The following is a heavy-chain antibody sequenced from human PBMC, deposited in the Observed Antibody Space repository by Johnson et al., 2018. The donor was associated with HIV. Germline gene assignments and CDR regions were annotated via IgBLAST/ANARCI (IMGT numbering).Heavy chain of an antibody. V-gene: IGHV3-30*01. CDR1: GFTFSSYA. J-gene: IGHJ3*02. D-gene: IGHD6-6*01. CDR2: ISYDGSNK. Sequence: VQLVESGGGLVHPGGSLRLSCAASGFTFSSYAMHWVRQAPGKGLEWVAVISYDGSNKYYADSVKGRFTISRDNSKNTLYLQMNSLRAEDTAVYYCARSLPYSSSVGFDIWGQGTMVTVSS. CDR3: ARSLPYSSSVGFDI.